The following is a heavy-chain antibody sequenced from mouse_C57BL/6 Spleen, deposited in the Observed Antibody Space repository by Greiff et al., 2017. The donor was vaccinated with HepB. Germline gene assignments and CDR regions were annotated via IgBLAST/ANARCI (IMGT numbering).Heavy chain of an antibody. D-gene: IGHD2-2*01. Sequence: VQLQQPGAELVMPGASVKLSCKASGYTFTSYWMHWVKQRPGQGLEWIGEIDPSDSYTNYNQKFKGKSTLTVDKSSSTAYMQLSSLTSEDSAVYYCARSEVTTGYYFDYWGQGTTLTVSS. CDR2: IDPSDSYT. CDR1: GYTFTSYW. J-gene: IGHJ2*01. CDR3: ARSEVTTGYYFDY. V-gene: IGHV1-69*01.